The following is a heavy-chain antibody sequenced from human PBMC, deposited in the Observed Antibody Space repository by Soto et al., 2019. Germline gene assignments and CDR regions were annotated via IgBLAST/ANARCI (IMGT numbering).Heavy chain of an antibody. CDR3: ARSSSGYNPRRAFDI. CDR2: IYYSGST. Sequence: SEPMSHTCTVSGGSISSYYWSWIRQPPGKGLEWIGYIYYSGSTNYNPSLKSRVTISVDTSKNQFSLKLSSVTAADTAVYYCARSSSGYNPRRAFDIWGQGTMVTVSS. V-gene: IGHV4-59*01. J-gene: IGHJ3*02. CDR1: GGSISSYY. D-gene: IGHD6-19*01.